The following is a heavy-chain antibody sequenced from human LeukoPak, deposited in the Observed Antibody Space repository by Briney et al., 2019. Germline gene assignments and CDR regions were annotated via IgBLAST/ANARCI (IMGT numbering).Heavy chain of an antibody. V-gene: IGHV3-23*01. CDR2: ISNDGGGT. J-gene: IGHJ4*02. D-gene: IGHD3-22*01. CDR3: AKASSGYFFDL. CDR1: GFIFNNYG. Sequence: GGSLRLSCAASGFIFNNYGLVWVRQAPGKGLEWVSAISNDGGGTTYADFVKGRFSVSRDNSKNTLFPQMNSPRAEDTALYYCAKASSGYFFDLSGPGTLVTVSS.